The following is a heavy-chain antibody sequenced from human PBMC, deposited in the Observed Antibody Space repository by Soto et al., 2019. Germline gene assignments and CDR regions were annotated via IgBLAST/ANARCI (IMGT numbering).Heavy chain of an antibody. Sequence: QVQLVESGGGVVQPGRSLRLSCAASGFTFSSYAMHWVRQAPGKGLEWVAVISYDGSNKYYADSVKGRFTTSRDNSKNTLYLQMNSLRAEDMAVYYCAETSKYYYSGMDVW. V-gene: IGHV3-30-3*01. J-gene: IGHJ6*01. CDR2: ISYDGSNK. CDR1: GFTFSSYA. CDR3: AETSKYYYSGMDV.